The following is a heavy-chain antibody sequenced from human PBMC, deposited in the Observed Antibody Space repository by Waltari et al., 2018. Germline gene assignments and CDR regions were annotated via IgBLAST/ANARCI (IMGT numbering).Heavy chain of an antibody. CDR2: IDWDYDK. J-gene: IGHJ6*03. V-gene: IGHV2-70*01. Sequence: QVTLRESGPALVKPTQTLTLTCTFSGFSLSTSGMCVSWIRQPPGKALEWFALIDWDYDKYNSTSLKTRLTITKDTSKNQVVLTMTNIDPVDTATYYCARIRKDYDFWSGYYPYYYYYYMDVWGKGTTVTVSS. CDR1: GFSLSTSGMC. D-gene: IGHD3-3*01. CDR3: ARIRKDYDFWSGYYPYYYYYYMDV.